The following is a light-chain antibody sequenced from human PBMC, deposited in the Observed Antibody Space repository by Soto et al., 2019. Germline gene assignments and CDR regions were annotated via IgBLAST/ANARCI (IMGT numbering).Light chain of an antibody. V-gene: IGKV3-20*01. CDR1: HRTANRY. Sequence: EIVLAQSPATLSLSPGERATLSRRTSHRTANRYFAWSQQKPGQAPRRLIYGASSRATGIPDRFSGSGSGTEFTLTISSLQPDDFATYYCQHYNSYSEAFGQGTKVDIK. CDR3: QHYNSYSEA. CDR2: GAS. J-gene: IGKJ1*01.